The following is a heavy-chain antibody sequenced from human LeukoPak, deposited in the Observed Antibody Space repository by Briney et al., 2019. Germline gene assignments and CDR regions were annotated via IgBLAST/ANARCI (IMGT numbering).Heavy chain of an antibody. CDR3: ARDGLTYARDY. V-gene: IGHV3-7*03. J-gene: IGHJ4*02. D-gene: IGHD2-2*01. CDR2: LKGDGSEE. CDR1: GFSTSYFW. Sequence: GGSLRLSCEASGFSTSYFWMTWVRQAPGKGLEWVAHLKGDGSEEYYAESVKGRLTTYRDNARNSLYLQMNSLRVEDTAFYHCARDGLTYARDYWGQGTLVTVSS.